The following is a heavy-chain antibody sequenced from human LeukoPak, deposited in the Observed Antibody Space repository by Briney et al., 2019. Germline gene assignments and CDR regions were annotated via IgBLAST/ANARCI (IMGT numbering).Heavy chain of an antibody. D-gene: IGHD3-22*01. J-gene: IGHJ4*02. CDR2: IYYSGST. CDR3: ARGADYYGSSGYYQYYFDY. Sequence: SETLSLTCTVSGGSIISYYWSWIRQPPGKGLEWIGYIYYSGSTNYNPSLKSRITISVDTSKNQFSLKLSSVTAADTAVYFCARGADYYGSSGYYQYYFDYWGQGTLVTVSS. V-gene: IGHV4-59*01. CDR1: GGSIISYY.